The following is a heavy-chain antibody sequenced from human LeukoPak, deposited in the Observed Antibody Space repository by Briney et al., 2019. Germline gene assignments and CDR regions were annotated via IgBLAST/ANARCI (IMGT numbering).Heavy chain of an antibody. CDR2: TYYSGST. D-gene: IGHD2-21*02. J-gene: IGHJ4*02. CDR3: ARTLASDCGGDCYPPHFDY. Sequence: PSETLSLTCTVSGGSISSGGYYWSWIRQHPGKGLEWIGYTYYSGSTYYNPSLKSRVTISVDTSKNQFSLKLSSVTAADTAVYYCARTLASDCGGDCYPPHFDYWGQGTLVTVSS. CDR1: GGSISSGGYY. V-gene: IGHV4-31*03.